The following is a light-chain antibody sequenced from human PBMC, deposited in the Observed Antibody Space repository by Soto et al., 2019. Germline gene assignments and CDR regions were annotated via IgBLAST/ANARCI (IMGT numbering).Light chain of an antibody. CDR3: ASWEDSLNGWV. CDR1: SSDVGGYNY. J-gene: IGLJ3*02. CDR2: EVR. Sequence: QSALTQPPSASGSPGRSVTISCTGTSSDVGGYNYVSWYQQHPGKAPKLIIYEVRERPSGVPDRFSGSRSGSSASLAISGLQSGDEADYYCASWEDSLNGWVIGGGTKLTVL. V-gene: IGLV2-8*01.